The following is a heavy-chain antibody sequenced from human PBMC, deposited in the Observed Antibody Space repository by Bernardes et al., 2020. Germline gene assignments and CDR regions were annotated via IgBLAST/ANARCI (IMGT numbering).Heavy chain of an antibody. V-gene: IGHV4-59*01. Sequence: SETLSLTCTVSGGSISSYYWSWIRQPPGKGLEWIGYIYYSGSTNYNPSLKSRVTISVDTSKNQFSLKLSSVTAADTAVYYCARVSRAVGFDIWGQGTMVTVSS. J-gene: IGHJ3*02. CDR1: GGSISSYY. CDR3: ARVSRAVGFDI. CDR2: IYYSGST. D-gene: IGHD6-19*01.